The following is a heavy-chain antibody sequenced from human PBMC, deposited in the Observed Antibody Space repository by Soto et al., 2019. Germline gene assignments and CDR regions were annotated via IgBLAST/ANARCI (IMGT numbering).Heavy chain of an antibody. CDR2: ISAYNGNT. V-gene: IGHV1-18*01. D-gene: IGHD5-18*01. J-gene: IGHJ3*02. CDR1: GYTFTSYG. Sequence: QVQLVQSGAEVKKPGASVKVSCKASGYTFTSYGISWVRQAPGQGLEWMGWISAYNGNTNYAQKLQGRVTMTTDTSTSTAYREVRSMRSDDTAVYYCARDRRGYSYGWAFDIWGQGTMVTVSS. CDR3: ARDRRGYSYGWAFDI.